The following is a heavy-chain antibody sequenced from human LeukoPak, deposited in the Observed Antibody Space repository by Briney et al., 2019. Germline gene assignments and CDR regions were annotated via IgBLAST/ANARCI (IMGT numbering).Heavy chain of an antibody. CDR1: GGSISSSSYY. CDR2: IYYSGST. CDR3: ARSEYYYDSSGYYHHYFDY. Sequence: PSETLSLTCTVSGGSISSSSYYWGWIRQPPGKGLEWIGSIYYSGSTYYNPSLKSRVTISVDTSKNQFSLKLSSVTAADTAVYYCARSEYYYDSSGYYHHYFDYWGQGTLVTVSS. J-gene: IGHJ4*02. D-gene: IGHD3-22*01. V-gene: IGHV4-39*07.